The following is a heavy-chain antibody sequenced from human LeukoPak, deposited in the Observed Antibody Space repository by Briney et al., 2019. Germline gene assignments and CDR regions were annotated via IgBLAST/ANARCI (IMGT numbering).Heavy chain of an antibody. CDR3: ARDKRRITIFGVVTLGQYYGMDV. J-gene: IGHJ6*02. V-gene: IGHV1-46*01. Sequence: ASVKVSCKASGYTFTSYYMHWVRQAPGQGLEWVGIINPGGGSTSYAQKFQGRVTMTRDTSTSTVYMELSSLRSEDTAVYYCARDKRRITIFGVVTLGQYYGMDVWGQGTTVTVSS. D-gene: IGHD3-3*01. CDR1: GYTFTSYY. CDR2: INPGGGST.